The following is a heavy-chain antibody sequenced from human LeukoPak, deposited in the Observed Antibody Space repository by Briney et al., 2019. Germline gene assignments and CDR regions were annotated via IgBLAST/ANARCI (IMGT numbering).Heavy chain of an antibody. J-gene: IGHJ4*02. Sequence: PGGSLRPSCAASGFIFSDYNMRWVRQVPGKGLERVSTITGAGGSTSYADSVKGRVTLYRDKSKTSLHLQMNSLRTEDTAFYYCAKDVSGSIDSWGQGTLVTVSS. D-gene: IGHD5/OR15-5a*01. CDR2: ITGAGGST. CDR3: AKDVSGSIDS. V-gene: IGHV3-43*02. CDR1: GFIFSDYN.